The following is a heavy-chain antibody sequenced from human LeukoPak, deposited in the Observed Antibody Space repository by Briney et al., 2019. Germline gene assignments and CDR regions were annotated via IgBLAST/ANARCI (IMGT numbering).Heavy chain of an antibody. V-gene: IGHV1-69*06. D-gene: IGHD3-22*01. J-gene: IGHJ4*02. CDR1: GYTFTSYA. CDR2: IIPMFGAV. CDR3: VRDYDISGPQKNFFDY. Sequence: ASVKVSCKASGYTFTSYAMNWVRQAPGQGLQWMGGIIPMFGAVNYAQKFQGRVTITADKSTGTAYMELSSLRSEDTAVYYCVRDYDISGPQKNFFDYWGQGTLVTVSS.